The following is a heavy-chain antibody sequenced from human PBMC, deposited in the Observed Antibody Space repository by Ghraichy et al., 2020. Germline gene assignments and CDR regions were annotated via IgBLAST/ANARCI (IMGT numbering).Heavy chain of an antibody. CDR2: ISYDGSNK. Sequence: GGSLRLSCAASGFTFSSYGMHWVRQAPGKGLEWVAVISYDGSNKYYADSVKGRFTISRDNSKNTLYLQMNSLRAEDTAVYYCAKDPAILINSGYCSGGSCYSADYYYGMDVWGQGTTVTVSS. V-gene: IGHV3-30*18. D-gene: IGHD2-15*01. J-gene: IGHJ6*02. CDR1: GFTFSSYG. CDR3: AKDPAILINSGYCSGGSCYSADYYYGMDV.